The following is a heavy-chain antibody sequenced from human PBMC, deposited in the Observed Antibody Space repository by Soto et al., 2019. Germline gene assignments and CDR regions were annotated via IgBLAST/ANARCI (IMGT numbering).Heavy chain of an antibody. J-gene: IGHJ4*02. CDR3: ACGGAPPWLGY. CDR1: GGSISSYY. Sequence: QVQLQESGPGLVKPSETLSLTCTVSGGSISSYYWSWIRQPQGKGLEWIGYIYYIGTTNYNPSLKSQVTISVDTSKSQFSLKLSSVSAEDTAVYSWACGGAPPWLGYWGQGTLVTVSS. V-gene: IGHV4-59*08. CDR2: IYYIGTT. D-gene: IGHD3-22*01.